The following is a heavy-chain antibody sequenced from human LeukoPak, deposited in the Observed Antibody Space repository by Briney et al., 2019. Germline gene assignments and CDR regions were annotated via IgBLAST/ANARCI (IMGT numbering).Heavy chain of an antibody. V-gene: IGHV3-21*06. CDR2: ISGSSSYI. CDR3: AREPYSSGSHGMDV. D-gene: IGHD6-19*01. J-gene: IGHJ6*02. CDR1: GFTFSSYS. Sequence: PGGSLRLSCAASGFTFSSYSMNWVRQAPGKGLEWVSSISGSSSYIFYADSVKGRFAISRDNAKNSMYLQMNSLRAEDTAVYYCAREPYSSGSHGMDVWGHGTTVTVSS.